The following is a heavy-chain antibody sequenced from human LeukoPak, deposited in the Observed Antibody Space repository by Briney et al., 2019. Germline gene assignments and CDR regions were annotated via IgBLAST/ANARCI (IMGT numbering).Heavy chain of an antibody. Sequence: GSLRLSCAASGFTFSSYGMHWVRQAPGKGLEWVAVIWYDGSNKYYADSVKGRFIISRDNSKNTLYLQMNSLRAEDTAVYYCAKTSGGIAAAGVFDYWGQGTLVTVSS. J-gene: IGHJ4*02. CDR2: IWYDGSNK. CDR1: GFTFSSYG. V-gene: IGHV3-33*06. CDR3: AKTSGGIAAAGVFDY. D-gene: IGHD6-13*01.